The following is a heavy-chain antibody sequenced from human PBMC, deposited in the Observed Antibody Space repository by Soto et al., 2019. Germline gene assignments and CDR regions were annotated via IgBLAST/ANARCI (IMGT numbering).Heavy chain of an antibody. Sequence: ASVKVSCKASGGTFSSYAISWVRQAPGQGLEWMGGIIPIFGTANYAQKFQGRVTITADESTSTAYMELSSLRSEDTAVYYCARGTTGGSWGVYYYYYYGMDVWGQGTTVTVSS. D-gene: IGHD6-13*01. J-gene: IGHJ6*02. V-gene: IGHV1-69*13. CDR3: ARGTTGGSWGVYYYYYYGMDV. CDR1: GGTFSSYA. CDR2: IIPIFGTA.